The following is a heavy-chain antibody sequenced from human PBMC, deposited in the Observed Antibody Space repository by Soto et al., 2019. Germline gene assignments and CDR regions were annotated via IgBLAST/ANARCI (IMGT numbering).Heavy chain of an antibody. Sequence: QLQLQESGSGLVKPSQTLSLTCAVSGGSTSSGGYSWSWLRQPPGKGLECIGYISHSGSTYYNPSLKSRVTISVDTSKNQFSLRLSSVTAADTAVYYCARGGLLPDYWGQGTLVTVSS. D-gene: IGHD6-19*01. J-gene: IGHJ4*02. V-gene: IGHV4-30-2*01. CDR3: ARGGLLPDY. CDR1: GGSTSSGGYS. CDR2: ISHSGST.